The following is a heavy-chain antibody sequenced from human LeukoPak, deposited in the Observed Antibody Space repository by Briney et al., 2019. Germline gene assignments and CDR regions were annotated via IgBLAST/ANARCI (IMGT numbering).Heavy chain of an antibody. V-gene: IGHV3-53*01. CDR1: GFTVSSSY. J-gene: IGHJ4*02. D-gene: IGHD5-18*01. Sequence: PGGSLRLSCAASGFTVSSSYMSWVRQAPGKGLEWVSLIYSGGSTYYAASVKGRFTISRDNSKNTLYLQMNSLRPEDTAVYYCAKGYNYAYEYWGREPWSPSPQ. CDR2: IYSGGST. CDR3: AKGYNYAYEY.